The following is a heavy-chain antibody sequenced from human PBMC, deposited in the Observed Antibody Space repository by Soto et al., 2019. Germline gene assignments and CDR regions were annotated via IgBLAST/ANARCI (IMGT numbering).Heavy chain of an antibody. D-gene: IGHD3-10*01. CDR1: GGSFSGYY. Sequence: SETLSLTCAVYGGSFSGYYWSWIRQPPGKGLEWIGEINHSGSTNYNPSLKSRVTISVDTSKNQFSLKLSSVTAADTAVYYCARWEYYGSGSYYHYGMDVWGQGTTVTVSS. J-gene: IGHJ6*02. CDR3: ARWEYYGSGSYYHYGMDV. CDR2: INHSGST. V-gene: IGHV4-34*01.